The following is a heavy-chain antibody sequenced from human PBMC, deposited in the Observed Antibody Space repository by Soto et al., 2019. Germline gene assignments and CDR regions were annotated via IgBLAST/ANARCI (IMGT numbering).Heavy chain of an antibody. CDR3: ARRLGGGGDYFYGMDV. V-gene: IGHV1-2*04. J-gene: IGHJ6*02. D-gene: IGHD3-16*01. CDR1: GYTFTEFY. Sequence: QVQLAQSGPEMKKPGASVKVSCKTSGYTFTEFYIHWMRQVPGRGLEWMGWINARNDGTKFAEKFSPALTMTTAPSISTSTMELTSLTLNDTAVYYCARRLGGGGDYFYGMDVWGQGTAVTVSS. CDR2: INARNDGT.